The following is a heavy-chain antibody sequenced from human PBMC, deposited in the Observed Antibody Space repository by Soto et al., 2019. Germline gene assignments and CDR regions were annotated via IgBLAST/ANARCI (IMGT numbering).Heavy chain of an antibody. Sequence: EVQLVESGGGLVQPGGSLRLSCAASGFTFSDFHMHWVRQAPGKGLEWVAGILMSGSAMPYADSVKGRFTISRDNGKNSLYLQMNSLRDEDTANYYCARRPTHCGLDVWGQGTTVTVSS. CDR1: GFTFSDFH. J-gene: IGHJ6*02. CDR3: ARRPTHCGLDV. V-gene: IGHV3-48*02. CDR2: ILMSGSAM.